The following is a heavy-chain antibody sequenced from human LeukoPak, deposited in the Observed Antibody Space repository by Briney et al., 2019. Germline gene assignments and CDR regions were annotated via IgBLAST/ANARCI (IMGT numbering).Heavy chain of an antibody. Sequence: GGSLRLSCAASGFTFSSYSMNWVRQAPGKGLEWVSSISSSSSYIYYADSVKGRFTISRDNAKNSLYLQMNSLRADDTALYYCARDNSPGWFDPWGQGTLVTVSS. J-gene: IGHJ5*02. CDR3: ARDNSPGWFDP. CDR1: GFTFSSYS. V-gene: IGHV3-21*01. CDR2: ISSSSSYI. D-gene: IGHD2-21*01.